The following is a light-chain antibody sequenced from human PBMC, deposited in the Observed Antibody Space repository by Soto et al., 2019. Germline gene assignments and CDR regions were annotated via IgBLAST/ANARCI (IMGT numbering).Light chain of an antibody. J-gene: IGLJ2*01. V-gene: IGLV1-40*01. Sequence: QSVLTQPPSVSGAPGQRVTISCTGSSSNIGAGYSVNWFQLLPGAAPKLPIFSNTLRPSGVPDRFSGSRSATSASLAITGLQAEDEADYYCQSYAATESVFGGGTKLTVL. CDR3: QSYAATESV. CDR1: SSNIGAGYS. CDR2: SNT.